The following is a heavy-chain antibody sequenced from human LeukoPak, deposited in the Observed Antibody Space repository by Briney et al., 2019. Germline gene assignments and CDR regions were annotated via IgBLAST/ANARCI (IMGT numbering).Heavy chain of an antibody. CDR1: GFTFSSYA. CDR2: INDNGADT. D-gene: IGHD3-3*01. CDR3: AKDKGITIFGVVTSKYNWFDP. J-gene: IGHJ5*02. Sequence: GGSLRLSCAASGFTFSSYAMSWVRQAPGKGLKWVSTINDNGADTYYADSVKGRFTISRDNSKNTLYLQMNSLRAEDTAVYYCAKDKGITIFGVVTSKYNWFDPWGQGTLVTVSS. V-gene: IGHV3-23*01.